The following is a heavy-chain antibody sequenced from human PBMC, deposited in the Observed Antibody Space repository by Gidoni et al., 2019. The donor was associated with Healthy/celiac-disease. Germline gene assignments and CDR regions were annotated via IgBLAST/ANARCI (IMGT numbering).Heavy chain of an antibody. Sequence: QVQLQESGPGLVKPSETLSLTCTVSGGSISSYYWSWIRQPPGKGLEWIGYIYYSGSTNYNPSLKSRVTISVDTSKNQFSLKLSSVTAADTAVYYCARGTLEGDYYDETYYFDYWGQGTLVTVSS. CDR1: GGSISSYY. V-gene: IGHV4-59*01. CDR2: IYYSGST. J-gene: IGHJ4*02. D-gene: IGHD3-22*01. CDR3: ARGTLEGDYYDETYYFDY.